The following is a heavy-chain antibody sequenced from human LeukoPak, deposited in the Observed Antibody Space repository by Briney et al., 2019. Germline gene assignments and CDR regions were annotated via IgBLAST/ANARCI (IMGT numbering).Heavy chain of an antibody. V-gene: IGHV1-46*01. J-gene: IGHJ3*01. CDR3: ARLRGYSFVV. D-gene: IGHD2-15*01. CDR1: GYAFPGHH. CDR2: INPGGGAT. Sequence: ASVKVSCKASGYAFPGHHIHWVRQAPGQGLEWMGTINPGGGATSYAQKFQGRVTMTRETSTSTVHMDLSSLRSDDTAVYYCARLRGYSFVVWGQGTLVTVSS.